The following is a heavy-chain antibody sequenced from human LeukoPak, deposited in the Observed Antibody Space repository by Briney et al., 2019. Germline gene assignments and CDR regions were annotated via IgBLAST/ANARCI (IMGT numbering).Heavy chain of an antibody. V-gene: IGHV1-69*04. CDR1: GGTFSSYA. CDR2: IIPIVGIT. Sequence: GASVKVSCKASGGTFSSYAISWVRQAPGQGLEWMGRIIPIVGITNYAQKFQGRVAITADKSTSTAYMDLTSLRSDDTAVYYCAQWSGGYPGDVWGQGTTVTVSS. J-gene: IGHJ6*02. D-gene: IGHD3-3*01. CDR3: AQWSGGYPGDV.